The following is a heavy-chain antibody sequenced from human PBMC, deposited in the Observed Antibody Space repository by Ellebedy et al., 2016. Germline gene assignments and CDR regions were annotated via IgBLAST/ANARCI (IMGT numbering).Heavy chain of an antibody. CDR2: ISYSGST. D-gene: IGHD2-15*01. V-gene: IGHV4-61*01. CDR3: ARVLGGIVVNWFDP. Sequence: SETLSLXXTVSGGSVSSGSYYWSWIRQPPGKGLEWIGYISYSGSTNYNPSLKSRVTISVDTSKNQFSLKLSSVTAADTAVYYGARVLGGIVVNWFDPWGQGTLVTVSS. CDR1: GGSVSSGSYY. J-gene: IGHJ5*02.